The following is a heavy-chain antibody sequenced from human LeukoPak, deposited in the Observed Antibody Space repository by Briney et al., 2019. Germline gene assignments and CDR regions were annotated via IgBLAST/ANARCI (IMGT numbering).Heavy chain of an antibody. J-gene: IGHJ4*02. CDR1: GFTFSDYG. V-gene: IGHV3-30*02. D-gene: IGHD3-10*01. CDR3: AKVSGRSVNGFDY. CDR2: IRYDGTKK. Sequence: GGSLRLSCVAAGFTFSDYGMHWVRQAPGKGLEWVAFIRYDGTKKYYADSVKGRFTISRDDSKNTVYLQMYSLRPEDTAVYYCAKVSGRSVNGFDYWGQETLVTV.